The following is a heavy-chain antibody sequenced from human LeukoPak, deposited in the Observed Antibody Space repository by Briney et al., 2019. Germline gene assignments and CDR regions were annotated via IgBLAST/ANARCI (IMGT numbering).Heavy chain of an antibody. CDR1: GGSISSSSYY. CDR3: ARRWANWFDP. D-gene: IGHD1-26*01. Sequence: KASETLSLTCTVSGGSISSSSYYWGWIRQPPGKGLEWIGSIYYSGSTYYNPSLKSRVTISVDTSKNQFSLKLSSVTAADTAVYYCARRWANWFDPWGQGTLATVSS. J-gene: IGHJ5*02. V-gene: IGHV4-39*01. CDR2: IYYSGST.